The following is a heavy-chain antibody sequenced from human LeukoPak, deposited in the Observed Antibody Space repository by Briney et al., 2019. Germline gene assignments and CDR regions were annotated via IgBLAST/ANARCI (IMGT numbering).Heavy chain of an antibody. V-gene: IGHV4-59*12. CDR3: ARSYGSGSYYIRERGYYFDY. CDR1: GGSISSYY. J-gene: IGHJ4*02. Sequence: SETLSLTCTVSGGSISSYYWSWIRQPPGKGLEWIGYIYYSGSTNYNPSLKSRVTISVDTSKNQFSLKLSSVTAADTAVYYCARSYGSGSYYIRERGYYFDYWGQGTLVTVSS. D-gene: IGHD3-10*01. CDR2: IYYSGST.